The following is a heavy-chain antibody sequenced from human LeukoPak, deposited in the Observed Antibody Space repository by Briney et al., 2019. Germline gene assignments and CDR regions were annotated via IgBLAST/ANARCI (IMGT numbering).Heavy chain of an antibody. CDR1: GFTFSSYW. J-gene: IGHJ4*02. Sequence: GGSLRLSCAASGFTFSSYWMHWVRQAPGKGLVWVSRINSDGSSTSYADSVKGRFTISRDNAKNTLYLQMNSLRAEDTAVYYCAKDSSSYYDSSGYYLLHWGQGTLVTVSS. CDR3: AKDSSSYYDSSGYYLLH. V-gene: IGHV3-74*01. D-gene: IGHD3-22*01. CDR2: INSDGSST.